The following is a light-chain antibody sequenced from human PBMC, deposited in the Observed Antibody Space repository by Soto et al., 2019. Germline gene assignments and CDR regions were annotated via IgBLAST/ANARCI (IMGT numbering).Light chain of an antibody. V-gene: IGLV2-14*01. CDR3: NSFRVNRLYV. CDR1: SSDVGGYNA. Sequence: QSALTQPASVSGSPGQTITISCTGTSSDVGGYNAVSWYQQHPGKAPQLIIYEVTHRPSGVSDRFSASKSGNTASLTISGPQAEDEADYYCNSFRVNRLYVFGTGTKVTVL. CDR2: EVT. J-gene: IGLJ1*01.